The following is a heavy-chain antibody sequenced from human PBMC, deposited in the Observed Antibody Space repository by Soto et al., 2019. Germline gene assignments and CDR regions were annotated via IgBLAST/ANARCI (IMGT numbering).Heavy chain of an antibody. CDR2: INYSGST. CDR3: SRRAPEGFDP. Sequence: SETLSLTCGVSGDSFGSSAYYWGWIRQAPGKGLEWIGSINYSGSTYYNPSLKSRVTISVDTSRNQFSLKLSSVTAADTALYYCSRRAPEGFDPWGQGTLVTAPQ. J-gene: IGHJ5*02. V-gene: IGHV4-39*01. CDR1: GDSFGSSAYY.